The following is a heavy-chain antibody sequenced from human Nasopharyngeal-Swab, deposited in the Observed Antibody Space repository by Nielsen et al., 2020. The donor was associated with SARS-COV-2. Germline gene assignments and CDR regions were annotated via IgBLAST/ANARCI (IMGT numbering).Heavy chain of an antibody. V-gene: IGHV3-23*01. CDR2: ICGSGGCP. D-gene: IGHD3-22*01. J-gene: IGHJ4*02. CDR1: GFTFHNYA. Sequence: GESLKISCSVSGFTFHNYAMSWVRQAPGKGLEWVSGICGSGGCPYYADSVKGRFTISRDNSKNTLYLQMNSLRAEDTAVYYCARYDDYYDSSGYAYWGQGTLVTVSS. CDR3: ARYDDYYDSSGYAY.